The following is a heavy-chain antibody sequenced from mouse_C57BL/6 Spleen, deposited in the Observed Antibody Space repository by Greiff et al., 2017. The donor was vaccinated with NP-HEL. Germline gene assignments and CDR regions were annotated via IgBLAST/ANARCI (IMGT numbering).Heavy chain of an antibody. D-gene: IGHD2-13*01. CDR1: GFTFSSYT. CDR3: ARPRDTMVTALTDGHVAY. V-gene: IGHV5-9*01. Sequence: EVQVVESGGGLVKPGGSLKLSCAASGFTFSSYTMSWVRQTPEKRLEWVATISGGGGYTYYPDSVKGRFTISRDNAKNTRYLQMSSLRSEDTALYYCARPRDTMVTALTDGHVAYWGQGTLVTVSA. J-gene: IGHJ3*01. CDR2: ISGGGGYT.